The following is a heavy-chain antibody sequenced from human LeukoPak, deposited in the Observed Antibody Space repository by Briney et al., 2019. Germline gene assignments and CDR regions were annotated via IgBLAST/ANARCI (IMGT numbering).Heavy chain of an antibody. CDR3: ARSTWIQLFFDY. Sequence: SETLSLTCTVSRGSITSGNYYWSWIRQPAGKGLEWVGRIYNNGSTNYNPSLTSRVTISLDTSKNQFSLKLSSVTAADTAVYYCARSTWIQLFFDYWGQGTLVTVSS. CDR2: IYNNGST. V-gene: IGHV4-61*10. CDR1: RGSITSGNYY. D-gene: IGHD5-18*01. J-gene: IGHJ4*02.